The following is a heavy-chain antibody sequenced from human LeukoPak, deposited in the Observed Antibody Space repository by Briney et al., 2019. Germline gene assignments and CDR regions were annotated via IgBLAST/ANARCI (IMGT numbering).Heavy chain of an antibody. J-gene: IGHJ6*03. CDR2: ITSSSSYI. CDR1: GFTFNTYN. CDR3: ASVANGKNYYYYMDV. D-gene: IGHD2-8*01. Sequence: PGESLRLSCVASGFTFNTYNMNWVRQAPGKGLEWVSSITSSSSYIYYADSVKGRFTISRDNAKSSLYLQMNSLRAEDTAVYYCASVANGKNYYYYMDVWGKGTTVTVSS. V-gene: IGHV3-21*01.